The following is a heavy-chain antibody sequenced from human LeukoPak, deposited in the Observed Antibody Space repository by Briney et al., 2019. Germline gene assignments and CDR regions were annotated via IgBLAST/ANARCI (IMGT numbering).Heavy chain of an antibody. V-gene: IGHV1-18*01. Sequence: PGASVKVSCKASGYTSTSYGISWVRQAPGQGLEWMGWISAYNGNTNYAQKLQGRVTMTTDTSTSTAYMELRSLRSDDTAVYYCARARLYYYDSSGPPAPHFDYWGQGTLVTVSS. D-gene: IGHD3-22*01. CDR3: ARARLYYYDSSGPPAPHFDY. CDR1: GYTSTSYG. J-gene: IGHJ4*02. CDR2: ISAYNGNT.